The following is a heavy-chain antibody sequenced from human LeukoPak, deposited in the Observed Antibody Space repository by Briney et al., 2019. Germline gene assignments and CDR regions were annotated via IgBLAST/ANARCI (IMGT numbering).Heavy chain of an antibody. J-gene: IGHJ5*02. V-gene: IGHV3-33*01. CDR1: GLTFSDSA. D-gene: IGHD1-14*01. CDR2: IWYDGSNE. CDR3: ARDLGKGWFDP. Sequence: PGRSLRLSCAASGLTFSDSAMHRVRQAPGKGLEWVAVIWYDGSNEYYVDSVKGRFTISRDNSNNTLYLQMNSLRAEDTAAYYCARDLGKGWFDPWGQGTLVTVSS.